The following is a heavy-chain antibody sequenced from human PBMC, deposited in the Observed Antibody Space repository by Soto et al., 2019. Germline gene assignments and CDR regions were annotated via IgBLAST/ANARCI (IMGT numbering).Heavy chain of an antibody. CDR1: GYTFTSYG. Sequence: GASVKVSCKASGYTFTSYGISWVRQAPGQGLEWMGWISAYNGNTNYAQKLQGRVTMTTDTSTSTAYMELRSLRSDDTAVYYCARASAVLYYDFWSGRKQPSYGMDVWGKGTTVTVSS. CDR3: ARASAVLYYDFWSGRKQPSYGMDV. D-gene: IGHD3-3*01. J-gene: IGHJ6*04. V-gene: IGHV1-18*01. CDR2: ISAYNGNT.